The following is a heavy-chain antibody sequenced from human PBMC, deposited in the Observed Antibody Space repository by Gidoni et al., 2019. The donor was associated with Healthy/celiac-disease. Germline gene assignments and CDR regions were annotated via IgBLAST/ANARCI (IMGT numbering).Heavy chain of an antibody. J-gene: IGHJ4*02. V-gene: IGHV3-15*01. CDR3: TTGLSVSWLRIDY. CDR1: GFTFSNAW. Sequence: EVQLVESGGGLVKPGGSLRLSCAASGFTFSNAWMSWVRQAPGKGLEWVGRIKSKTDGGTTDYAAPVKGRFTISRDDSKNTLYLQMNSLKTEDTAVYYCTTGLSVSWLRIDYWGQGTLVTVSS. CDR2: IKSKTDGGTT. D-gene: IGHD4-4*01.